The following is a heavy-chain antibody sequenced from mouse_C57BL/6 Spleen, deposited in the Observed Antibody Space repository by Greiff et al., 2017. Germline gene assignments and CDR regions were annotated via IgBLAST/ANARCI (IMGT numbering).Heavy chain of an antibody. D-gene: IGHD3-2*02. CDR2: IDPSDSYT. CDR1: GYTFTSYW. CDR3: ASGAAQAALAY. V-gene: IGHV1-69*01. J-gene: IGHJ3*01. Sequence: VQLQQPGAELVMPGASVKLSCKASGYTFTSYWMHWVKQRPGQGLEWIGEIDPSDSYTNYNQKFKGKSTLTVDKSSSTAYMQLSSLTAEDSAVYYCASGAAQAALAYWGQGTLVTVSA.